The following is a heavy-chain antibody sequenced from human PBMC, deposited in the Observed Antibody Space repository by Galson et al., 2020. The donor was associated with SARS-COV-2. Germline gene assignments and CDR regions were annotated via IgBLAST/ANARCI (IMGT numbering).Heavy chain of an antibody. V-gene: IGHV1-18*01. J-gene: IGHJ3*01. CDR2: IIDYNGNT. Sequence: ASVKVSCKTSGYTFATYGINWVRQAPGQGLEWMGWIIDYNGNTNYAGNFQGRVYMTTDTSAKTAHMELRGLRADDTAMYFCARDQIPYDLDLRRAFDVWGQGTLITVS. CDR1: GYTFATYG. CDR3: ARDQIPYDLDLRRAFDV. D-gene: IGHD3-16*01.